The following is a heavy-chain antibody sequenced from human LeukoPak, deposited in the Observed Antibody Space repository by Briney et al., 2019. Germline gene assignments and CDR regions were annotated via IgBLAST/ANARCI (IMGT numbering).Heavy chain of an antibody. Sequence: PGGSLRLSCVASGFTFSSSWMSWVRQAPGKGLEWVAVISYDGSNKYYADSVKGRFTISRDNSKNTLYLQMNSLRAEDTAVYYCAKGADFSYFDYWGQGTLVTVSS. D-gene: IGHD2-21*02. CDR2: ISYDGSNK. CDR1: GFTFSSSW. J-gene: IGHJ4*02. CDR3: AKGADFSYFDY. V-gene: IGHV3-30*18.